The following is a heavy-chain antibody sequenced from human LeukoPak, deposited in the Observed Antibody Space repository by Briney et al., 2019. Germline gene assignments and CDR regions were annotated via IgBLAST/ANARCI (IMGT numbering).Heavy chain of an antibody. CDR3: TITVATSIDY. Sequence: PGGSLRLSCAASGFTFSNAWMSWVRQAPGKGLEWVGRIKRKTDGGTTDYAAPVKGRFTISRDDSKNTQYLQMNSLNIEDTAVYYCTITVATSIDYWGQGTLVTVSS. CDR2: IKRKTDGGTT. D-gene: IGHD5-12*01. CDR1: GFTFSNAW. V-gene: IGHV3-15*01. J-gene: IGHJ4*02.